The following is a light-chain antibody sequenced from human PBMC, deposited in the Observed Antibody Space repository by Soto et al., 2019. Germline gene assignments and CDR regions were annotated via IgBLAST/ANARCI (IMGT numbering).Light chain of an antibody. CDR2: GAS. CDR1: QSVSSN. V-gene: IGKV3-15*01. Sequence: EIVMTQSPATLSVSPGERATLSCRASQSVSSNLAWYQQKPGQAPRLLIYGASTRATGIPARFSGSGSGTDFTLTISSLQSEDFAFYYCQQYNNWPWTFGQWTKVEIK. CDR3: QQYNNWPWT. J-gene: IGKJ1*01.